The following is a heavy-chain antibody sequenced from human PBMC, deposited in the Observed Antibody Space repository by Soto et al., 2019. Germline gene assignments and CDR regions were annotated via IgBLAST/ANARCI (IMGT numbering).Heavy chain of an antibody. CDR3: ARHVHYDSSGYYYGWFDP. D-gene: IGHD3-22*01. CDR1: GYSFTSYW. CDR2: IYPGDSDT. J-gene: IGHJ5*02. V-gene: IGHV5-51*01. Sequence: GESLKISCKGSGYSFTSYWIGWVRQMPGKGLEWMGIIYPGDSDTRYSPSFQGQVTISADKSISTAYLQWSSLKASDTAMYYCARHVHYDSSGYYYGWFDPWGQGTLVTVSS.